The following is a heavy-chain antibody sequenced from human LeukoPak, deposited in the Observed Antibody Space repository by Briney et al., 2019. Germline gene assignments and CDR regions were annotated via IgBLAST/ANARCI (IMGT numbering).Heavy chain of an antibody. CDR3: ARDSGYSGAHDY. V-gene: IGHV3-11*04. D-gene: IGHD5-18*01. CDR1: GFTFNDYY. J-gene: IGHJ4*02. Sequence: GGSLRLSCAASGFTFNDYYMSWIRQAPGKGLEWGSYISDSGTTLYYAGSVKGRFTISRDNAKNSLYLQMNSLRAEDTAVYYCARDSGYSGAHDYWGQGTLVTVSS. CDR2: ISDSGTTL.